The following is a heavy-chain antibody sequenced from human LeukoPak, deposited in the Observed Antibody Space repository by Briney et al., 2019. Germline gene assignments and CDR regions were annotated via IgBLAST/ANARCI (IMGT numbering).Heavy chain of an antibody. J-gene: IGHJ5*02. Sequence: SETLSLTCTVSGASVSSASYWTWIRQPPGKGVEWIAHIYNGVNTNYNPSLKSRVTISVDTSKNQFSLRLNSVTAADTAVYYCARSRAFNSGAFDPWGQGSLVTVS. V-gene: IGHV4-61*01. D-gene: IGHD1-26*01. CDR3: ARSRAFNSGAFDP. CDR2: IYNGVNT. CDR1: GASVSSASY.